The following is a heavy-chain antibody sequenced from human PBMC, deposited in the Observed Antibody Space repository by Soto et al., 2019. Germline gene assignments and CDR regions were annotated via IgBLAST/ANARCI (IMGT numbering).Heavy chain of an antibody. CDR1: GGSISSYY. J-gene: IGHJ4*02. V-gene: IGHV4-59*12. CDR2: IYHSGST. Sequence: KPSETLSLTCTVSGGSISSYYWSWIRQPPGKGLEWIGEIYHSGSTNYNPSLKSRVTISVDKSKNQFSLKLSSVTAADTAVYYCARSVMVRGVITSWGQGTLVTVSS. D-gene: IGHD3-10*01. CDR3: ARSVMVRGVITS.